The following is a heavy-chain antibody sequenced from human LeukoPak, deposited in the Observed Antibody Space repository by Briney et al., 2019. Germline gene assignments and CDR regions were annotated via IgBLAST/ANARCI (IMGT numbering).Heavy chain of an antibody. CDR2: ISGSGGST. D-gene: IGHD6-13*01. Sequence: PGGSLRLSCAASGFTFSSYAMSCVRQAPGKGLEWVSAISGSGGSTYYADSVKGRFTISRDNSKNTLYLQMNSLRAEDTAVYYCAKAGLGIAAATKNYFDYWGQGTLVTVSS. CDR1: GFTFSSYA. V-gene: IGHV3-23*01. J-gene: IGHJ4*02. CDR3: AKAGLGIAAATKNYFDY.